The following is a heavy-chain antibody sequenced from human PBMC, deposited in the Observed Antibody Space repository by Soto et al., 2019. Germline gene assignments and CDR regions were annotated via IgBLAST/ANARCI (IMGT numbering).Heavy chain of an antibody. V-gene: IGHV4-59*08. Sequence: PSETLSLTCTVPVASISNYYWGWIRQPPGKGLEWIGYMYYSGNTYYNPSFKSRVAMSVDTPKNQFSLKLSSVTAEDTAVYYCARQAKRYHYDSTGYYLDYWGPGTLVTVSS. D-gene: IGHD3-22*01. CDR1: VASISNYY. CDR2: MYYSGNT. CDR3: ARQAKRYHYDSTGYYLDY. J-gene: IGHJ4*02.